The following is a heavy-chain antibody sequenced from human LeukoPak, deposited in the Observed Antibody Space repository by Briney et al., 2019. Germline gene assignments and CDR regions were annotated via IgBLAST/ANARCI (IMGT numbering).Heavy chain of an antibody. D-gene: IGHD6-19*01. CDR1: GFTFSDYY. CDR2: ISSSGSTI. V-gene: IGHV3-11*01. CDR3: AKGIYSSGWSYFDY. J-gene: IGHJ4*01. Sequence: GGSLRLSCAASGFTFSDYYMSWIRQAPGKGLEWVSYISSSGSTIYYADSVKGRFTISRDNSKNTLYLQMNSLRAEDTAVYYCAKGIYSSGWSYFDYWGHGTLVTVSS.